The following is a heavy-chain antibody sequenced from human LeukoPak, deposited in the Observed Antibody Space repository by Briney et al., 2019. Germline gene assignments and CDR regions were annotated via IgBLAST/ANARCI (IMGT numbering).Heavy chain of an antibody. Sequence: GGSLTLSCTASGFTFSSYWMSWVRQAPGKGLEWVANIKQDGSAKYSVASVKERFTISRDTAKTSLYLQMNSLRAEDTAVYYCAQEHVDSSGYYYVPNWFDPWGQGTLVIVSS. CDR3: AQEHVDSSGYYYVPNWFDP. D-gene: IGHD3-22*01. V-gene: IGHV3-7*01. J-gene: IGHJ5*02. CDR1: GFTFSSYW. CDR2: IKQDGSAK.